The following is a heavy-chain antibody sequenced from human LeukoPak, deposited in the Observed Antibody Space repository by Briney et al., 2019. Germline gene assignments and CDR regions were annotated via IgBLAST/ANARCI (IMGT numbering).Heavy chain of an antibody. J-gene: IGHJ6*03. D-gene: IGHD6-6*01. CDR3: AKRGDIAARFEGVSSYYYYMDV. V-gene: IGHV3-23*01. Sequence: GGSLRLSCAASGFSISTYVMNWVRQAPGKGLEWVSVISGNGGSTYYADSVKGRFTISRDNSKNTLYLQMNSLRAEDTAVYYCAKRGDIAARFEGVSSYYYYMDVWGKGTTVTVSS. CDR1: GFSISTYV. CDR2: ISGNGGST.